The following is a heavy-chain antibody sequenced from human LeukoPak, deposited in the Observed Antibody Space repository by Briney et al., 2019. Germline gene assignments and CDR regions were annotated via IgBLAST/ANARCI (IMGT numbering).Heavy chain of an antibody. CDR3: ARRGGTTPHFDY. V-gene: IGHV1-8*01. CDR2: MNPNSGNT. D-gene: IGHD1-7*01. J-gene: IGHJ4*02. CDR1: GYTFTSYD. Sequence: ASVKVSCKASGYTFTSYDINWVRQATGQGLEWMGWMNPNSGNTGYAQKFQGRVTMTRNTSISTAYMELSSLRSEDTAVYYCARRGGTTPHFDYWGQGTLVTVSS.